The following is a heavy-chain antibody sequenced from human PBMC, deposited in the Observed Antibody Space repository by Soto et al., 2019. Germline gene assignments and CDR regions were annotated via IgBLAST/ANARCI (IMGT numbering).Heavy chain of an antibody. D-gene: IGHD3-22*01. CDR2: IFPGDSDT. CDR1: GYSFTSYW. CDR3: ARSYYYDSRGYYFYYFDY. Sequence: RGESLKISCKGSGYSFTSYWIGWVRQMPGKGLEWMGSIFPGDSDTRHSPSFQGQVTITADKSISTAYLQWSSLKASDTAMYYCARSYYYDSRGYYFYYFDYWGQGTLVTVSS. J-gene: IGHJ4*02. V-gene: IGHV5-51*01.